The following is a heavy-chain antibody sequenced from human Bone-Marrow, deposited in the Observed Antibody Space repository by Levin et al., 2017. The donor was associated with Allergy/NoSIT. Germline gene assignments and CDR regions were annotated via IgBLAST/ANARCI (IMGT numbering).Heavy chain of an antibody. CDR3: ASHGTTVTTTNAFDI. D-gene: IGHD4-17*01. V-gene: IGHV3-30*03. J-gene: IGHJ3*02. CDR2: ISDDGSNK. Sequence: GGSLRLSCAASGFTFSSRGIHWVRQAPGKGLEWVAVISDDGSNKKYVDSVKGRFTISRDNSKNTLYLQMNSLRGEDTAVYYCASHGTTVTTTNAFDIWGQGTMVTVAS. CDR1: GFTFSSRG.